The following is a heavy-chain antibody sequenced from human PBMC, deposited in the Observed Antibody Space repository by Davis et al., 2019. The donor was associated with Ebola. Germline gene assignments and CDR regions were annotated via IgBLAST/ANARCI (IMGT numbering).Heavy chain of an antibody. CDR3: ARHEDAYNRGGNYYFDY. CDR1: GGSFSGYY. Sequence: SETLSLTCAVYGGSFSGYYWSWIRQPPGKGLEWIGEINHSGSTNYNPSLKSRVTISVDTSKNQFSLKLSSVTAADTAVYYCARHEDAYNRGGNYYFDYWGQGTLVTVSS. J-gene: IGHJ4*02. V-gene: IGHV4-34*01. D-gene: IGHD5-24*01. CDR2: INHSGST.